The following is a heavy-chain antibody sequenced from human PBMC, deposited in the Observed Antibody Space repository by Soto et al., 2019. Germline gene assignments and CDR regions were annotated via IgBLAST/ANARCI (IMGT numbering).Heavy chain of an antibody. Sequence: TGGSLRLSCAASGFTFSNYWMTWVRQAPGKGLEWVANIKEDGSERDYVDSVKGRFTISRDNAKNSLYLQMNGLRAEGTAVYYCVYGGYYFDCWGQGT. D-gene: IGHD2-15*01. CDR1: GFTFSNYW. CDR2: IKEDGSER. J-gene: IGHJ4*02. CDR3: VYGGYYFDC. V-gene: IGHV3-7*01.